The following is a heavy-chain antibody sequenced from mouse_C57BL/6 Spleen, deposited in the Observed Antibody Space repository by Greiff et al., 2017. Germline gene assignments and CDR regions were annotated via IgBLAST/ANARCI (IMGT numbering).Heavy chain of an antibody. V-gene: IGHV1-18*01. CDR1: GYTFTDYN. CDR2: INPNNGGT. J-gene: IGHJ2*01. D-gene: IGHD1-1*01. CDR3: ARRAYYYGSSNFDY. Sequence: VQLQQSGPELVKPGASVKIPCKASGYTFTDYNMDWVKQSHGKSLEWIGDINPNNGGTIYNQKFKGKATLTVDKSSSTAYMELRSLTSEDTAVYYCARRAYYYGSSNFDYWGQGTTLTVSS.